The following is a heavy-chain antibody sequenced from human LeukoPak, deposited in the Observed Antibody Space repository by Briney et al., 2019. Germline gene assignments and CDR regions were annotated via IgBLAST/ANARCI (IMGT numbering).Heavy chain of an antibody. D-gene: IGHD6-13*01. CDR2: IQQHGSET. V-gene: IGHV3-7*01. Sequence: GGSLRLSCEGSGFTFSNYWMSWVRQAPGKGLEWVANIQQHGSETYYGDSVKGRFTISRDNAKNSLYLQMNSLRAEDTAVYYCANGRIAYYFDYWGQGTLVTVSS. CDR1: GFTFSNYW. J-gene: IGHJ4*02. CDR3: ANGRIAYYFDY.